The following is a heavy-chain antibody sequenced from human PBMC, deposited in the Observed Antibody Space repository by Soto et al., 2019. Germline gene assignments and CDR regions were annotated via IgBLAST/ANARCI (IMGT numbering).Heavy chain of an antibody. J-gene: IGHJ6*02. D-gene: IGHD6-6*01. Sequence: AGGSLRLSCAASGFTFSSYAMSWVRQAPGKGLEWVSAISGSGGSTYYADSVKGRFTISRDNSKNTLYLQMNSLRAEDTAVYYCAKDRTSKAYYYYGMDVWGQGTTVTVSS. CDR2: ISGSGGST. V-gene: IGHV3-23*01. CDR1: GFTFSSYA. CDR3: AKDRTSKAYYYYGMDV.